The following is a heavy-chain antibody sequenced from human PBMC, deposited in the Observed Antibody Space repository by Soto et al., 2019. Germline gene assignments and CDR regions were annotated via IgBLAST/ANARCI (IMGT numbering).Heavy chain of an antibody. V-gene: IGHV1-69*13. CDR3: ARGSAADYYFDY. CDR1: GVSFGSCA. J-gene: IGHJ4*02. Sequence: GASVEVCWEACGVSFGSCASSWVRQAPGQGLEWMGGIIPIFGTANYAQKFQGRVTITADESTSTAYMELSSLRSEDTAVYYCARGSAADYYFDYWGQGTLVTVSS. CDR2: IIPIFGTA. D-gene: IGHD6-13*01.